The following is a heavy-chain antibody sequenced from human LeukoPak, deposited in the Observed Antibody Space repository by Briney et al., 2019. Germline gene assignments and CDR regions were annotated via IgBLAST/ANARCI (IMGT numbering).Heavy chain of an antibody. J-gene: IGHJ4*02. CDR2: IIPIFGTA. CDR1: GGTFSSYA. V-gene: IGHV1-69*05. Sequence: SVKVSCKASGGTFSSYAISWVRQAPGQGLEWMGRIIPIFGTANYAQKFQGRVTITTDESTSTAYMELSSLRSEDTAVYYCASRVLSSYGYYFDYWGRGTLVTVSS. D-gene: IGHD5-18*01. CDR3: ASRVLSSYGYYFDY.